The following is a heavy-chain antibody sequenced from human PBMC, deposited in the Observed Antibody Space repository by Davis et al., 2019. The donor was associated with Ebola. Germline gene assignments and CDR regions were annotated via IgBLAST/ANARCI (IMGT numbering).Heavy chain of an antibody. V-gene: IGHV1-2*06. CDR3: ARSPGGSGSYHDHFYYYGLDV. CDR1: GYTFTSYG. CDR2: INPNSGGT. D-gene: IGHD3-10*01. J-gene: IGHJ6*04. Sequence: ASVKVSCKASGYTFTSYGISWVRQAPGQGLEWMGRINPNSGGTNYAQKFQGRVTMTRDTSISTAYMELSSLRSDDTAVYYCARSPGGSGSYHDHFYYYGLDVWGKGTTVTVSS.